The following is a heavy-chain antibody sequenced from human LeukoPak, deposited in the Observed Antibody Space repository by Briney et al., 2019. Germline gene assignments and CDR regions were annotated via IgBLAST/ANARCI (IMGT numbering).Heavy chain of an antibody. V-gene: IGHV4-39*01. J-gene: IGHJ4*02. D-gene: IGHD6-13*01. CDR2: GYYSGNT. CDR1: GGSITSGSYY. Sequence: SETLSLTCTVSGGSITSGSYYWAWIRQPPGKGLQWIVSGYYSGNTYYNPSLKSRVTISVDMSKNQLSLKLSSVTAADTAVYYCARHIRAAAGTPIYFDYWGQGTLVTVPS. CDR3: ARHIRAAAGTPIYFDY.